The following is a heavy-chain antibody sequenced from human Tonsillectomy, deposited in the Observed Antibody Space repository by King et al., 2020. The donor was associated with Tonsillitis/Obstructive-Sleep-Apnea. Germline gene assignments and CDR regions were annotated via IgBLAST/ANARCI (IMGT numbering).Heavy chain of an antibody. CDR1: GFTFSRYS. Sequence: VQLVESGGGLVQPGGSLRLSCAASGFTFSRYSMNWVRQAPGKGLEWVSYISTSTISYADSEKGRFTISRDNAKNSLYLQMDSLRDEDTALYYCARDHDWSFDYWGQGTLVTVSS. J-gene: IGHJ4*02. CDR2: ISTSTI. CDR3: ARDHDWSFDY. D-gene: IGHD3-9*01. V-gene: IGHV3-48*02.